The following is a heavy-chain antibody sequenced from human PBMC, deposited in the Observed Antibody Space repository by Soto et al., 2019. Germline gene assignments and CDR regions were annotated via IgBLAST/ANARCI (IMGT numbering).Heavy chain of an antibody. D-gene: IGHD5-12*01. CDR3: ARVVTGYDFFDY. V-gene: IGHV4-61*01. Sequence: PSETLSLTCTVSGGTVSSVSHFWSWIRQHPGKGLEWIGHIYYRESTTYYSPSLKSRVSISLDTSRNQFSLKLSYVTAADTAVYYSARVVTGYDFFDYWGQGTPVTVAS. CDR1: GGTVSSVSHF. J-gene: IGHJ4*02. CDR2: IYYREST.